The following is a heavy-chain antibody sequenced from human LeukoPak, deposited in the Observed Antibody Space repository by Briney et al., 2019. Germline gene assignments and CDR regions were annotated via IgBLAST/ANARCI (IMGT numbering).Heavy chain of an antibody. D-gene: IGHD2-8*01. CDR3: ARDSLVIRSMGPAFYFQH. J-gene: IGHJ1*01. V-gene: IGHV3-7*01. CDR1: GFTFSSYW. CDR2: IKEDGSEK. Sequence: GGSLRLSCAASGFTFSSYWMSWVRQAPGKGLEWVANIKEDGSEKYYVDSVKGRFTISRDNAKNSLYLQMNSLRAEDTAVYHCARDSLVIRSMGPAFYFQHWGQGTLVTVSS.